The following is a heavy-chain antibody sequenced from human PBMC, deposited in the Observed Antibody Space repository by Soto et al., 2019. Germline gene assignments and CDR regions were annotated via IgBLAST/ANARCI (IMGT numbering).Heavy chain of an antibody. J-gene: IGHJ4*02. V-gene: IGHV4-39*01. CDR3: ARPKTLSYFDY. CDR2: IYYSGST. Sequence: PSETLSHTCRVSDVSLISSMYYLGWLRPPPGKGLEWIGSIYYSGSTYYNPSLKSRVTISVDTSKNQFSLKLSSVTAADTAVYYCARPKTLSYFDYWGQGTRVTVS. CDR1: DVSLISSMYY.